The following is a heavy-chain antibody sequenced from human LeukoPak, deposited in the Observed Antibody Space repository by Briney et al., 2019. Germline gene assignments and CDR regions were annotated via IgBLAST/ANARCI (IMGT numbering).Heavy chain of an antibody. CDR2: IYHSGST. CDR3: ARVRLGSSPFDY. D-gene: IGHD1-26*01. V-gene: IGHV4-38-2*01. Sequence: PSETLSLTCAVSGYSISSGYYWGGIRQPPGKGLEWIGSIYHSGSTYYNPSLKSRVTIPVDTSKNQISLKLSSVTAADTAVYYCARVRLGSSPFDYWGQGTLVTVSS. J-gene: IGHJ4*02. CDR1: GYSISSGYY.